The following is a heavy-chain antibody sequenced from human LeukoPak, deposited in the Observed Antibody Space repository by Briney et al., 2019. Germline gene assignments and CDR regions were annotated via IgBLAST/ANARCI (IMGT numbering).Heavy chain of an antibody. Sequence: GSLRLSCAASGFTFNRNATSWVRQAPGKGLEWVSTIGGSGDKTFYADSVKGRFTISRDNSKSMVHLQMNSLTGEDTALYYRVRRGDASSGWGDHDFWGQGALVTVSS. D-gene: IGHD6-19*01. V-gene: IGHV3-23*01. CDR3: VRRGDASSGWGDHDF. CDR1: GFTFNRNA. J-gene: IGHJ4*02. CDR2: IGGSGDKT.